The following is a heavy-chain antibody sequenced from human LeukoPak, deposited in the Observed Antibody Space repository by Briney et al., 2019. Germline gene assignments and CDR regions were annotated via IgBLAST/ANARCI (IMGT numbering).Heavy chain of an antibody. CDR2: INPNSGGT. CDR1: GYTLTELS. J-gene: IGHJ4*02. V-gene: IGHV1-2*06. Sequence: ASVKVSCKVSGYTLTELSMHWVRQAPGQGLEWMGRINPNSGGTNYAQKFQGRVTMTRDTSISTAYMELSRLRSDDTAVYYCAREQWTDKTDYWGQGTLVTVSS. CDR3: AREQWTDKTDY. D-gene: IGHD6-19*01.